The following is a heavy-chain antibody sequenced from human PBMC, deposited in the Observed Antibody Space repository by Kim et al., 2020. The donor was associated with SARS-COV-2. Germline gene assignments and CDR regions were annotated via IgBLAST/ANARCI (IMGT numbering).Heavy chain of an antibody. CDR3: AKDLKLYNYDRSGYVFDY. V-gene: IGHV3-23*01. D-gene: IGHD3-22*01. CDR2: MSGSGGST. CDR1: GFTFSTYA. J-gene: IGHJ4*02. Sequence: GGSLRLSCAASGFTFSTYAMSWVRQAPGKGLEWVSGMSGSGGSTYFADSVKGRFTISRDNSKNTLYLQMNSLRAEDTAVYYCAKDLKLYNYDRSGYVFDYWGQGTLVTVSS.